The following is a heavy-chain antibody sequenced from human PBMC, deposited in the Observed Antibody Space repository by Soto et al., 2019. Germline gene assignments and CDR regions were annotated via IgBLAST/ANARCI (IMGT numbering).Heavy chain of an antibody. V-gene: IGHV3-74*01. D-gene: IGHD1-20*01. Sequence: EVQLVESGGGLVQPGGSLRLSCAASGFTFSSYWMHWVRQAPGKGLVWVSRINTDESSTTYADSVKGRFTISRDNAKNTLYLQMNSLRAEDTAVYYCARRGPVTGLAYWGQGTLVTASS. CDR3: ARRGPVTGLAY. CDR2: INTDESST. J-gene: IGHJ4*02. CDR1: GFTFSSYW.